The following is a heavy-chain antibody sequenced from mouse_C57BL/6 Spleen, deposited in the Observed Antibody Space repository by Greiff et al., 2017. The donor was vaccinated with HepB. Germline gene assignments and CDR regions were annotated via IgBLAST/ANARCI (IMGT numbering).Heavy chain of an antibody. CDR3: ARHGWITSYYFDY. CDR2: ISSGGSYT. CDR1: GFTFSSYG. Sequence: EVKLVESGGDLVKPGGSLKLSCAASGFTFSSYGMSWVRQTPDKRLEWVATISSGGSYTYYPDSVKGRFTISRDNAKNTLYLQMSSLKSEDTAMYYCARHGWITSYYFDYWGQGTTLTVSS. J-gene: IGHJ2*01. V-gene: IGHV5-6*01. D-gene: IGHD2-4*01.